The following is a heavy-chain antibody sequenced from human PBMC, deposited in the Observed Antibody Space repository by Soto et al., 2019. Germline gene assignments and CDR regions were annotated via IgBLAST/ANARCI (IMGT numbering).Heavy chain of an antibody. CDR3: AREYCSSTSCYKNWFDP. Sequence: SETLSLTCTVSGGSISSYYWSWIRQPPGKGLEWIGYIYYSGSTNYNPSLKSRVTISVDTSKNQFSLKLSSVTAADTAVYYCAREYCSSTSCYKNWFDPWGQGTLVTVS. CDR1: GGSISSYY. CDR2: IYYSGST. D-gene: IGHD2-2*01. V-gene: IGHV4-59*08. J-gene: IGHJ5*02.